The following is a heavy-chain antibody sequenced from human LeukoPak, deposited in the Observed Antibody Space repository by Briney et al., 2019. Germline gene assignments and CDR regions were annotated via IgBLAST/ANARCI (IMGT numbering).Heavy chain of an antibody. Sequence: SETLSLTCAVYGGSFSGYYWSWIRQPPGKGLEWIGEINHSGSTNYNPSLKSRVTISVDTSKNQFSLKLSSVTAAATAVYYCARIGMVRGVIPYYYYGMDVWGQGTTVTVSS. CDR1: GGSFSGYY. V-gene: IGHV4-34*01. CDR2: INHSGST. J-gene: IGHJ6*02. D-gene: IGHD3-10*01. CDR3: ARIGMVRGVIPYYYYGMDV.